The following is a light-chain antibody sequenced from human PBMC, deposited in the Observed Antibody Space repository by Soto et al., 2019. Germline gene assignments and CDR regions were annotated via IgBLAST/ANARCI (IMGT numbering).Light chain of an antibody. CDR2: EDH. V-gene: IGLV6-57*01. Sequence: NFMLTQPPSVSESPGKTVTISCTRSIGGIASNYVQWYRQRPGSSPTTVIYEDHQRPSGVPDRFSGSIDSSSNSASLTISGVESEDVAGFFCLFFDNNNHWIFGGGTKLTVL. CDR1: IGGIASNY. J-gene: IGLJ2*01. CDR3: LFFDNNNHWI.